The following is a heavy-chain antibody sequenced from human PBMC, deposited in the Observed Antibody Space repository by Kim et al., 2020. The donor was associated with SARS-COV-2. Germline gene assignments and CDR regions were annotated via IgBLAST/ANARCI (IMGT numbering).Heavy chain of an antibody. V-gene: IGHV1-3*04. CDR1: GYTFTNHA. J-gene: IGHJ4*02. CDR3: ARDRARNNDF. CDR2: INTGTGNT. Sequence: ASVKVSCKASGYTFTNHAMHWVRQAPGQRLEWMGWINTGTGNTEYSQKFQGRLTITSDTSATTGYMELTSLRSEDTAVYFCARDRARNNDFWGQGTLVTV.